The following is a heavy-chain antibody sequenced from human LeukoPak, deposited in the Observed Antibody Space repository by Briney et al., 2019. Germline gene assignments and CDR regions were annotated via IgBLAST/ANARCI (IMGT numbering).Heavy chain of an antibody. CDR2: ISGSGGSA. CDR1: GFTFSSYG. Sequence: GGTLRLSCAASGFTFSSYGMSWVRQAPGKGLEWVSAISGSGGSAYYADSVKGRFTISRDNSKNTLYLQMNSLRAEDTAVYYCATGPGYSGWYYIYFQYWGQGALVTVSS. CDR3: ATGPGYSGWYYIYFQY. V-gene: IGHV3-23*01. J-gene: IGHJ1*01. D-gene: IGHD6-19*01.